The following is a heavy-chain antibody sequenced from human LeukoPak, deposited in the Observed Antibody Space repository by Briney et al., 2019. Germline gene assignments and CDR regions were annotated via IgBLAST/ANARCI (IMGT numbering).Heavy chain of an antibody. D-gene: IGHD3-10*02. CDR3: ARTGTDAFDI. CDR2: TSYDESNK. V-gene: IGHV3-30*01. Sequence: GGSLRLSCAASGFTFSGYAMHWVRQAPGKGLEWVSVTSYDESNKYYADSVKGRFTISRDNSKNTLYLQMNSLRVEDTAVYYCARTGTDAFDIWGQGTMVTVSS. J-gene: IGHJ3*02. CDR1: GFTFSGYA.